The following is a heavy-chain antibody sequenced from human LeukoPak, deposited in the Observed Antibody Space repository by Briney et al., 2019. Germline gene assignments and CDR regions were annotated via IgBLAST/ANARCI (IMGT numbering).Heavy chain of an antibody. Sequence: PSQTLSLTCTVSGGSITSGGYYWSWTRQHPGKGLEWIGYISYSGSTYYNPSLESRIAISIDPSKSQFSLKLTSVTAADTAVYYCARSYCSGGTCYSENWFDPWGQGTLVTVSS. CDR3: ARSYCSGGTCYSENWFDP. CDR1: GGSITSGGYY. V-gene: IGHV4-31*03. J-gene: IGHJ5*02. CDR2: ISYSGST. D-gene: IGHD2-15*01.